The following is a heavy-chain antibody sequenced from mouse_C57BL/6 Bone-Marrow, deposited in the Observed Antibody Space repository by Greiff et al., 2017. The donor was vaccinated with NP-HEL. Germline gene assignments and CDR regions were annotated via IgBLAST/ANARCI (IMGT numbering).Heavy chain of an antibody. Sequence: DVQLQESGGGLVKPGGSLKLSCAASGFTFSDYGMHWVRQAPEKGLEWVAYISSGSSTIYYADTVKGRFTISRDNAKNTLFLQMTSLRSEDTAMYYCARYDYDDFDYWGQGTTLTVSS. V-gene: IGHV5-17*01. CDR1: GFTFSDYG. CDR2: ISSGSSTI. J-gene: IGHJ2*01. D-gene: IGHD2-4*01. CDR3: ARYDYDDFDY.